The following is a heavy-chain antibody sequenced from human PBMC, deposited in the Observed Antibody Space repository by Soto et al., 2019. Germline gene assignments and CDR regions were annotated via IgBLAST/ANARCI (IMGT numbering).Heavy chain of an antibody. V-gene: IGHV4-4*07. CDR2: IYATGTT. D-gene: IGHD1-1*01. J-gene: IGHJ5*02. Sequence: SETLSLTCTVSGASISGFYWIWIRKSAGKGLEWIGRIYATGTTDYNPSLKSRVMMSVDTSKKQFSLKLRSVTAADTAVYYCVRDGTKTLRDWYDPWGQGISVTVSS. CDR1: GASISGFY. CDR3: VRDGTKTLRDWYDP.